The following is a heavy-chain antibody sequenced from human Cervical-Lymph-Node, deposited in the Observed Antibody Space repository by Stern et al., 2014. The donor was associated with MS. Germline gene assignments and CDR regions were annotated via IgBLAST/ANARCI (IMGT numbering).Heavy chain of an antibody. D-gene: IGHD1-26*01. Sequence: QVQLVQSGPGLVKPSQTLSLTCTVSGGSISSSGYYWSWIRQPADKGLEWIGRIHDSGSTYYNPSLKSRVTISMDPPKNQFSLKLPSVTAADTAVYYCATTRWDLFTWNWFDPWGQGTLVTVSS. CDR2: IHDSGST. CDR3: ATTRWDLFTWNWFDP. V-gene: IGHV4-61*02. CDR1: GGSISSSGYY. J-gene: IGHJ5*02.